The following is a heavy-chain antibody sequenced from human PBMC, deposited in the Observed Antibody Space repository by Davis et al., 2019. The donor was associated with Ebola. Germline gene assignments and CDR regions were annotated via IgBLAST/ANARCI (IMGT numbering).Heavy chain of an antibody. CDR3: AKVNDFWSPYYFDY. CDR2: ISGSGDTI. D-gene: IGHD3-3*01. V-gene: IGHV3-23*01. CDR1: GFTFSSYD. J-gene: IGHJ4*02. Sequence: GGSLRLSCAASGFTFSSYDMTWVRQAPGKGLEWVSGISGSGDTISYADSVKGRFTISRDNSKNTLYLQMNSLRAEDTAVYYCAKVNDFWSPYYFDYWGQGTLVTVSS.